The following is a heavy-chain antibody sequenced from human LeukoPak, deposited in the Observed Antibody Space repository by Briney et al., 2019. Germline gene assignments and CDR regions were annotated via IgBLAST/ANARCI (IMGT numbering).Heavy chain of an antibody. V-gene: IGHV4-38-2*02. Sequence: PSETLSLTCTVSGYSISSGYYWGWIRQPPGKGLEWIGSIYHSGSTYYNPSLKSRVTISVDTSKNQFSLKLSSVTAADTAVYYCARDPYSGHWTFDIWGQGTMVTVSS. J-gene: IGHJ3*02. CDR1: GYSISSGYY. D-gene: IGHD5-12*01. CDR2: IYHSGST. CDR3: ARDPYSGHWTFDI.